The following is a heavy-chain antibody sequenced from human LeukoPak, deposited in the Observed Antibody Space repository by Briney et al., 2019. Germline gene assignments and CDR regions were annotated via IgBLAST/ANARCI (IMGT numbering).Heavy chain of an antibody. CDR2: ISYDGSNK. Sequence: GGSLRLSCAASGFTFSSYAMHWVRQAPGKGLEWVAVISYDGSNKYYADSVKGRFTISRDNSKNTLYLQMNSLRAEDTAVYYCARDLDYGNWFDPWGQGTLVTVSS. J-gene: IGHJ5*02. D-gene: IGHD4-17*01. V-gene: IGHV3-30-3*01. CDR1: GFTFSSYA. CDR3: ARDLDYGNWFDP.